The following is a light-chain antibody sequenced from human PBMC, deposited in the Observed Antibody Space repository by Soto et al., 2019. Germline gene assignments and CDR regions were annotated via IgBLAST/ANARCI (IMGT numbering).Light chain of an antibody. V-gene: IGKV1-9*01. CDR3: QQLDIYPST. Sequence: DIQLTQSPSFLSASVGDRVTITCRASQATANYLGWYQQRPGKAPTLLIHAASTLHSGVPSRFSGSGYGTDCTLTIYNLQPEDSATYFCQQLDIYPSTFGQGTNLVIK. CDR1: QATANY. J-gene: IGKJ2*01. CDR2: AAS.